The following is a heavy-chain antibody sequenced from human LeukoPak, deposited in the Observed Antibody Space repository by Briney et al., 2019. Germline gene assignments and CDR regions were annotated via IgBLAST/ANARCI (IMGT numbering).Heavy chain of an antibody. V-gene: IGHV3-11*01. D-gene: IGHD1-26*01. CDR2: INGSGSII. Sequence: KPGGSLRLSCAASGFTFSDYYMGWIRQAPGKGPEWLSYINGSGSIIFYADSVKGRFTISRDNAKNSLSLQMNSLRAEDTAVYYRGRDFGLSGTKRSFDLWGQGTMVTVSS. CDR3: GRDFGLSGTKRSFDL. J-gene: IGHJ3*01. CDR1: GFTFSDYY.